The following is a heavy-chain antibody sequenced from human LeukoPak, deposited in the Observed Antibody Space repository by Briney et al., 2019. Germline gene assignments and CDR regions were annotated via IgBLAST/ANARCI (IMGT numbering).Heavy chain of an antibody. J-gene: IGHJ4*02. V-gene: IGHV5-51*01. D-gene: IGHD6-13*01. CDR1: GYSFTNYW. CDR2: IYPGDSDT. CDR3: ARSLLRSSSWSGTLGAY. Sequence: GESLKISCTGSGYSFTNYWIGWVRQMPRKGLEWMGIIYPGDSDTRYSPSFQGQVTISADKSISTAYLQWSSLKASDTAMYYCARSLLRSSSWSGTLGAYWGQGTLVTVSS.